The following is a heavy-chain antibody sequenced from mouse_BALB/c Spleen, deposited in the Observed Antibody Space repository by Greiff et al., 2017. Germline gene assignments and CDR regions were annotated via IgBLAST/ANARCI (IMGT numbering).Heavy chain of an antibody. CDR3: ARWWDAMDY. J-gene: IGHJ4*01. CDR2: ISSGSSTI. D-gene: IGHD1-1*02. Sequence: EVKLQESGGGLVQPGGSRKLSCAASGFTFSSFGMHWVRQAPEKGLEWVAYISSGSSTIYYADTVKGRFTISRDNPKNTLFLQMTSLRSEDTAMYYCARWWDAMDYWGQGTSVTVSS. V-gene: IGHV5-17*02. CDR1: GFTFSSFG.